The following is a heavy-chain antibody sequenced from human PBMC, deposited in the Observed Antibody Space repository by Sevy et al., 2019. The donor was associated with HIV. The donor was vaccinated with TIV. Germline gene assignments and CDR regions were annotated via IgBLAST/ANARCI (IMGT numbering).Heavy chain of an antibody. CDR2: IIPIFGTA. D-gene: IGHD4-17*01. V-gene: IGHV1-69*06. CDR1: GGTFSSYA. CDR3: AMGGASTVTTLYYYMDV. Sequence: ASVKVSCKASGGTFSSYAISWVRQAPGQGLEWMGGIIPIFGTANYAQKFQGRVTITADKSTSTAYMELGSLRSEDTAVYYCAMGGASTVTTLYYYMDVWGKGTTVTVSS. J-gene: IGHJ6*03.